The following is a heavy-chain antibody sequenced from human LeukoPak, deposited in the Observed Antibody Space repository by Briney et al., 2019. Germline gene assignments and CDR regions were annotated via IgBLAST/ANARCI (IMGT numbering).Heavy chain of an antibody. CDR3: ARGPTISETGYFDF. Sequence: SETLSLTCAVYGESFSAYYWSWIRQSSGKGLEWIAEINHRGDTNYNPSVKSRVTISIDTSKNQFSLKVRSLTAADTAVYYCARGPTISETGYFDFWGQGTLVTVSS. V-gene: IGHV4-34*01. J-gene: IGHJ4*03. D-gene: IGHD1-1*01. CDR2: INHRGDT. CDR1: GESFSAYY.